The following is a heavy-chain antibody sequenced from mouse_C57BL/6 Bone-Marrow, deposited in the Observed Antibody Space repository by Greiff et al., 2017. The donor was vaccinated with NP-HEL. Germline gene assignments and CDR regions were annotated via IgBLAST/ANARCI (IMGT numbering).Heavy chain of an antibody. J-gene: IGHJ1*03. CDR1: GYSFTGYY. CDR2: INPSTGGT. Sequence: VHVKQSGPELVKPGASVKISCKASGYSFTGYYMNWVKQSPEKSLEWIGEINPSTGGTTYNQKFKAKATLTVDKSSSTAYMQLKSLTSEDSAVYYCARGDYGSSPYWYFDVWGTGTTVTVSS. D-gene: IGHD1-1*01. V-gene: IGHV1-42*01. CDR3: ARGDYGSSPYWYFDV.